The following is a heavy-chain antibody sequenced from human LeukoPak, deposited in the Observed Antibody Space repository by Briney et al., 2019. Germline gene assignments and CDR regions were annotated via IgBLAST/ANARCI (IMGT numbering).Heavy chain of an antibody. V-gene: IGHV1-2*02. CDR2: INPNSGGT. CDR3: GRGPVVVVGTPYYYYMDV. J-gene: IGHJ6*03. D-gene: IGHD2-2*01. CDR1: GYTFTGYY. Sequence: ASVKVSCKASGYTFTGYYMHWVRQAPGQGLEWMGWINPNSGGTNYAQKFQGRVTMTRDTSISTAYMELSRLRSDDTAVYYCGRGPVVVVGTPYYYYMDVWGKGTPVTVSS.